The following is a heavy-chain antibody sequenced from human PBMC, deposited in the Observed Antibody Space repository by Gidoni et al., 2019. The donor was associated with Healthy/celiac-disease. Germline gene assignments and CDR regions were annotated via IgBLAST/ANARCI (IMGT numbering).Heavy chain of an antibody. CDR1: GFTFSSYG. CDR3: ARDAGSLYGSGSYFHY. Sequence: QVQLLESGGGVVQPGRSLRLSCAASGFTFSSYGMHWVRQAPGKGLEWVAVIWYDGSNKYYADSVKGRFTISRDNSKNTLYLQMNSLRAEDTAVYYCARDAGSLYGSGSYFHYWGQGTLVTVSS. D-gene: IGHD3-10*01. V-gene: IGHV3-33*01. J-gene: IGHJ4*02. CDR2: IWYDGSNK.